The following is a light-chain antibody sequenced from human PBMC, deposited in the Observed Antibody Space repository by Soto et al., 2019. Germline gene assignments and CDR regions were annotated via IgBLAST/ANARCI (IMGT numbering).Light chain of an antibody. Sequence: QPASVSGSPGQSITISCTGSSSDIGSYDLVSWYQQFPGKAPKLIIYGVSSRPSGVSFRFSGSKSGNTASLTISGLQPEDESHYYCTSSTTSNTLIFGGGTKLTVL. J-gene: IGLJ2*01. CDR1: SSDIGSYDL. CDR2: GVS. CDR3: TSSTTSNTLI. V-gene: IGLV2-14*01.